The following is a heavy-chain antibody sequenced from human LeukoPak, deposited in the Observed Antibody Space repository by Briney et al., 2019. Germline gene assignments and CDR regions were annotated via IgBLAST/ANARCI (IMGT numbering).Heavy chain of an antibody. D-gene: IGHD4-17*01. Sequence: PSETLSLTCTVSGGSISSTTYYWGWVRQPPGKGLEWIGSIFHSENTYYNPSLKSRVTISVDTSQNRFSLRLSSVTAADTAVYYCTRGRPGTTRYPVGASYWGQGTLVTVSS. CDR2: IFHSENT. CDR1: GGSISSTTYY. J-gene: IGHJ4*02. CDR3: TRGRPGTTRYPVGASY. V-gene: IGHV4-39*07.